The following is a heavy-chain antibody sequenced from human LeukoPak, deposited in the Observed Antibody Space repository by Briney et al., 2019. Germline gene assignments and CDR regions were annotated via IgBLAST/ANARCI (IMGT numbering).Heavy chain of an antibody. CDR2: FYYSGSI. D-gene: IGHD4-17*01. V-gene: IGHV4-39*07. CDR3: ASGTTVTNFAY. CDR1: GFTFSIYD. Sequence: PGGSLRLSCEASGFTFSIYDMYWVRQSPGKGLEWIGSFYYSGSIFDNRPLRSRVTISIDMSKNQFLLKLTSVTAADTAVYYCASGTTVTNFAYWGQGTLVTVSS. J-gene: IGHJ4*02.